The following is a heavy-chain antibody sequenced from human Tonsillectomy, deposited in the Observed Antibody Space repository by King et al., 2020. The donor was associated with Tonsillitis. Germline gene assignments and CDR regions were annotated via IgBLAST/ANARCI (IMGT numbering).Heavy chain of an antibody. V-gene: IGHV3-33*05. J-gene: IGHJ4*02. CDR2: ISYDGRTK. CDR3: AREPYYGSNSGFDY. Sequence: VQLVESGGGVVQPGRSLRLSCAASGFTFSRYGMHWVRQAPGKGLEWVAVISYDGRTKYYADSVMGRFTISRDNSKNTLYLQMNFLRAEDTAVYYCAREPYYGSNSGFDYWGQGTLVTVSS. D-gene: IGHD4-23*01. CDR1: GFTFSRYG.